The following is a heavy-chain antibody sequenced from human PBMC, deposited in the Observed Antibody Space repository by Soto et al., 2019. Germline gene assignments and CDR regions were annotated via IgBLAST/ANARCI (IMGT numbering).Heavy chain of an antibody. V-gene: IGHV1-69*04. CDR3: ATSYGSGYRAFDY. D-gene: IGHD3-10*01. CDR1: GDTFSFYS. J-gene: IGHJ4*02. CDR2: VNPILSMS. Sequence: QVQLVQSGAEVKRPGSSVKVSCKASGDTFSFYSINWVRQAPGLGLEWMGRVNPILSMSNYAQRFQGRVTKPADKSTSTAYMERSGLRSEDTAMYYCATSYGSGYRAFDYWGQGALVTVSS.